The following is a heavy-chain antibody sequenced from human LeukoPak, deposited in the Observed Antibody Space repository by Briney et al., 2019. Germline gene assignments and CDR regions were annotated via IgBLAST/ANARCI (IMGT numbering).Heavy chain of an antibody. V-gene: IGHV3-74*01. Sequence: PGGSLRLSCAASGFTFSSYRMHWVRQAPGKGLVWVSRINSDGSSTSYADSVKGRFTIFRDNAKNTLYLQMNSLRAEDTAVYYCAIDYHGGDWSDYWGQGTLVTVSS. CDR3: AIDYHGGDWSDY. D-gene: IGHD2-21*02. J-gene: IGHJ4*02. CDR1: GFTFSSYR. CDR2: INSDGSST.